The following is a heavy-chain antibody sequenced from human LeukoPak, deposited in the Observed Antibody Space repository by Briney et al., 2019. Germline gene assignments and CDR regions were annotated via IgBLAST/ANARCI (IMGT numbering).Heavy chain of an antibody. CDR2: IKTDGSST. J-gene: IGHJ4*02. V-gene: IGHV3-74*01. CDR1: GFTFSSYW. CDR3: ARGNSGSNFDS. Sequence: PGGSLRLSCAASGFTFSSYWIHWVRQAPGKGLVWVSRIKTDGSSTSYADSVKGRFTISRDNAKNTLYLQMSSLRAEDTAVYYCARGNSGSNFDSWGQGSLVTVSS. D-gene: IGHD6-19*01.